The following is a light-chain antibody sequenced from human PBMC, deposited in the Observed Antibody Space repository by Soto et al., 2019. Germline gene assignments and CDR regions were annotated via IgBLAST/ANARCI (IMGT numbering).Light chain of an antibody. CDR3: QQRSSWPWT. CDR1: QSVRSS. V-gene: IGKV3-11*01. J-gene: IGKJ1*01. Sequence: EILLTQSPATLSLSPGERATLSCRASQSVRSSLAWYQQKPGQAPRLLIYDASNRATGIPGRFSGSGSGTDFTLTISNLEPEDFAVYSCQQRSSWPWTFGQGAKVEIK. CDR2: DAS.